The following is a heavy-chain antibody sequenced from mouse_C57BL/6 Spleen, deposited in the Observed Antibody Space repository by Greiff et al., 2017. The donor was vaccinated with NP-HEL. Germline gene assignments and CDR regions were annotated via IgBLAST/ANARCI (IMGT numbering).Heavy chain of an antibody. D-gene: IGHD4-1*01. CDR2: ISSGSSTI. J-gene: IGHJ1*03. CDR3: ARKKSWDGYFDV. Sequence: DVQLQESGGGLVKPGGSLKLSCAASGFTFSDYGMHWVRQAPEKGLEWVAYISSGSSTIYYADTVKGRFTISRDNAKNTLFLQMTSLRSEDTAMYYCARKKSWDGYFDVWGTGTTVTVSS. CDR1: GFTFSDYG. V-gene: IGHV5-17*01.